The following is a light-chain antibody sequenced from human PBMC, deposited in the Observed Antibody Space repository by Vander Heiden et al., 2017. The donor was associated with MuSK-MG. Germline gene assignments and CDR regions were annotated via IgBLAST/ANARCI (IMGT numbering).Light chain of an antibody. V-gene: IGKV3-15*01. J-gene: IGKJ5*01. Sequence: EIVMTQSPATLSVSSGERATLSCRASQSVSSNLAWYQQKPGQAPRLLIYGASSSATGIPDRFSGSGSGTEFTLTISSLQSEDFAVYYCQQYNNWRITFGQGTRLEIK. CDR1: QSVSSN. CDR3: QQYNNWRIT. CDR2: GAS.